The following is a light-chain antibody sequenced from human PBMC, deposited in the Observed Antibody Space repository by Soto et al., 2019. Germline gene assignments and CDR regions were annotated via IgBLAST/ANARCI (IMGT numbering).Light chain of an antibody. J-gene: IGLJ3*02. CDR1: SSDVGAYKY. Sequence: QSALTQPPSASGSPGQSVTISCTGTSSDVGAYKYVSWYQQYPGIAPKLMIYEVTKRPSGVPDRFSGSKSGNTASLTVSGLQAEYEADYYCTSYVGNDIWVFGGGTKLTVL. CDR3: TSYVGNDIWV. V-gene: IGLV2-8*01. CDR2: EVT.